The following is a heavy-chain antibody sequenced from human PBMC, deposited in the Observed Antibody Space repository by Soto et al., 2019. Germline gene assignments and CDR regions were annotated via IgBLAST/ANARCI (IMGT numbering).Heavy chain of an antibody. J-gene: IGHJ4*02. V-gene: IGHV3-33*01. Sequence: GGSLRLSCAASGFTFSSYGMHWVRQPPGKGLEWVAVIEYDGSVKKYVDSVEGRFFISRDNSKNTLYLQMNSLRAEDTAVYFCAREVSDPVRLDYWGQGTLVTVSS. CDR3: AREVSDPVRLDY. CDR1: GFTFSSYG. CDR2: IEYDGSVK.